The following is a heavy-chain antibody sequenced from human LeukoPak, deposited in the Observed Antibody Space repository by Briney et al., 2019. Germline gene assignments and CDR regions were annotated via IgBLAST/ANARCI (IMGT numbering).Heavy chain of an antibody. J-gene: IGHJ4*02. CDR3: AIGPGGVFHY. CDR2: ISGSGGST. D-gene: IGHD4-23*01. V-gene: IGHV3-23*01. Sequence: GGSLRLSCAASGFTFSSYAMSWVRQAPGKGLEWVSGISGSGGSTHYADSVKGRFTISRDNSKNTLYLQMNSLRAEDTALYYCAIGPGGVFHYWGEGTLVTVSS. CDR1: GFTFSSYA.